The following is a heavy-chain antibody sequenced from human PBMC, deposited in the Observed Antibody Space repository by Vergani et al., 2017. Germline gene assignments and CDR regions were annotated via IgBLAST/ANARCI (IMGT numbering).Heavy chain of an antibody. CDR2: TWYDGNNK. CDR1: GFTFNQYG. Sequence: QVQLVESGGGVVQPGRSLRLSCAASGFTFNQYGMHWVRQAPGKGLEWVAVTWYDGNNKQYADSVKGRFTISRDNSKSTMYLQMNSLRAEDTAVYYCARQKGYSSSSFDYWGQGTLVTVSS. CDR3: ARQKGYSSSSFDY. V-gene: IGHV3-33*01. D-gene: IGHD6-6*01. J-gene: IGHJ4*02.